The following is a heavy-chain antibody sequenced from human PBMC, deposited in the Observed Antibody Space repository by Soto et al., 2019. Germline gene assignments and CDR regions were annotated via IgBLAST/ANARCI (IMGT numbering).Heavy chain of an antibody. CDR3: AKDRRAGGNYGFYSDF. Sequence: PGGSLRLSCAASGFTFSSYGMTWVRQAPGKGLEWVSFSSATGAGTYYADSVKGRFTISRDNSKNTLCLQMTSLRADDTAVYYCAKDRRAGGNYGFYSDFWGQGALVTVS. CDR2: SSATGAGT. CDR1: GFTFSSYG. J-gene: IGHJ4*02. D-gene: IGHD1-7*01. V-gene: IGHV3-23*01.